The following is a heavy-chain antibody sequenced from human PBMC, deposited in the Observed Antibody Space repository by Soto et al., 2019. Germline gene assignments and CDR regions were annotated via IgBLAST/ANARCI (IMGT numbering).Heavy chain of an antibody. CDR1: GGSFSGYY. J-gene: IGHJ4*02. Sequence: SETLSLTCAVYGGSFSGYYWSWIRQPPGKGLEWIGEINHSGSTNYNPSLKSRVTISVDTSKNQFSLKLSSVTAADTAVYYCARGGVDYYDSSGYYFSPYYFDYWGQGTLVTVSS. V-gene: IGHV4-34*01. D-gene: IGHD3-22*01. CDR2: INHSGST. CDR3: ARGGVDYYDSSGYYFSPYYFDY.